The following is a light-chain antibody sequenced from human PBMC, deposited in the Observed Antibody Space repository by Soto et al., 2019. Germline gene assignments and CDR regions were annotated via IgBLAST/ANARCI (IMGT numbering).Light chain of an antibody. CDR2: GAS. CDR3: QQHSKWPRT. J-gene: IGKJ1*01. CDR1: QSVNSY. V-gene: IGKV3-11*01. Sequence: EMVLTQSPATLSLSPGERATLSCRASQSVNSYLAWYQQKPGQAPRLLIYGASTRATGIPARFSGSGSGTEFTLTISSLQPEDFAVYYCQQHSKWPRTFGQGTRVEIK.